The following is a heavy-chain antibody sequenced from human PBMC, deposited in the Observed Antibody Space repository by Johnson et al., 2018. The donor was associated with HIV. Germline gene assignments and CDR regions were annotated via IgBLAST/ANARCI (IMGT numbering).Heavy chain of an antibody. CDR3: AKEQWFGELFSAFDI. Sequence: QLVESGGGLVQPGRSLRLSCAASGFTFDDYAMHWVRKAPGKGLEWVSGISWNSGSIAYADSVKGRFTISRDNSKNTLYLQMNSLRAEDTAVYYCAKEQWFGELFSAFDIWGQGTMVTVSS. V-gene: IGHV3-9*01. D-gene: IGHD3-10*01. CDR2: ISWNSGSI. J-gene: IGHJ3*02. CDR1: GFTFDDYA.